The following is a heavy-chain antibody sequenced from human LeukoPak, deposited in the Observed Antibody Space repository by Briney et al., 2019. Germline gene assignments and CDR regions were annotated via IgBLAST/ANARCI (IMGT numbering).Heavy chain of an antibody. CDR1: GYRFTNHW. V-gene: IGHV5-51*01. CDR3: TRQLSGSYYDY. CDR2: IYPGDSDT. J-gene: IGHJ4*02. Sequence: GESLKISCKGSGYRFTNHWIGWVRQMPGKGLEWMGIIYPGDSDTRYSPSFQGQVTISADKSITTAYLQWSSLKASDTAMYYCTRQLSGSYYDYWGQGTLVTVSS. D-gene: IGHD3-10*01.